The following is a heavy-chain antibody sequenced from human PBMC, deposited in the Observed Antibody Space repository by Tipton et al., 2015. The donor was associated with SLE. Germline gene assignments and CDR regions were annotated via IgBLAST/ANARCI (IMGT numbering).Heavy chain of an antibody. D-gene: IGHD6-13*01. CDR1: GFTFSSYG. J-gene: IGHJ1*01. V-gene: IGHV3-33*01. CDR3: ARPTNHGSSLDFQH. Sequence: RSLRLSCAASGFTFSSYGMHWVRQAPGKGLEWVAVIWYDGSNKYYADSVKGRFTISRDNSKNTLYLQMNSLRAEDTAVYYCARPTNHGSSLDFQHWGQGTLVTVSS. CDR2: IWYDGSNK.